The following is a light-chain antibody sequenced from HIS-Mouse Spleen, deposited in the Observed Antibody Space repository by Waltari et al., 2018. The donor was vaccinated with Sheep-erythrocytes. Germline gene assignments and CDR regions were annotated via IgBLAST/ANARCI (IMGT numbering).Light chain of an antibody. CDR3: QQYNSYPWT. CDR1: QSISSW. CDR2: KAS. Sequence: DIQMTQSPSTLSASVGDRVTITCRASQSISSWLAWYPQKPGKAHKLLIYKASSLEIGVPSRFSGSGSGTEFTLTISSLQPDDFATYYCQQYNSYPWTFGQGTKVEIK. V-gene: IGKV1-5*03. J-gene: IGKJ1*01.